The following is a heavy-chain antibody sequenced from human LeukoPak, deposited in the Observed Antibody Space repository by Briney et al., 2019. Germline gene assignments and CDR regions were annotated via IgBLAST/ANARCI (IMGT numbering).Heavy chain of an antibody. D-gene: IGHD5-12*01. CDR3: AAGGHSGYDSYYFDY. CDR2: IIPIFGTA. V-gene: IGHV1-69*05. J-gene: IGHJ4*02. Sequence: GASVKVSCKASGGTFISYAISWVRQAPGQGLEWMGRIIPIFGTANYAQKFQGRVTITTDESTSTAYMELSSLRSEDTAVYYCAAGGHSGYDSYYFDYWGQGTLVTVSS. CDR1: GGTFISYA.